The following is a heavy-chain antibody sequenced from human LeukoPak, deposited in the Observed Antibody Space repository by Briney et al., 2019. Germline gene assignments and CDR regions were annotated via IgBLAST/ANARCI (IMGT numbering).Heavy chain of an antibody. J-gene: IGHJ4*02. Sequence: ASVNVSCKASGYTFSSYGISRVRQAPGQGLEWMGWVSADSSDTYYVQTLQGRLSMATDTSTSTAYMELRSLRSEDTAVYYCARDGWNNGWTPFDCWGQGTLVTVSS. D-gene: IGHD1/OR15-1a*01. CDR3: ARDGWNNGWTPFDC. CDR1: GYTFSSYG. CDR2: VSADSSDT. V-gene: IGHV1-18*01.